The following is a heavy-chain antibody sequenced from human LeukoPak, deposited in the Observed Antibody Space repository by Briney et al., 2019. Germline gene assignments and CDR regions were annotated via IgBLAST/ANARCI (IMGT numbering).Heavy chain of an antibody. Sequence: GGSLRHSCAASGFTVSSNYMSWVRQAPGKGLEWVSVIYSGGSTYYADSVKGRFTISRDNSKNTLYLQMNSLRAEDTAVYYCARVAYYYDSSGYYFDAFDIWGQGTMVTVSS. CDR2: IYSGGST. CDR1: GFTVSSNY. J-gene: IGHJ3*02. CDR3: ARVAYYYDSSGYYFDAFDI. D-gene: IGHD3-22*01. V-gene: IGHV3-66*01.